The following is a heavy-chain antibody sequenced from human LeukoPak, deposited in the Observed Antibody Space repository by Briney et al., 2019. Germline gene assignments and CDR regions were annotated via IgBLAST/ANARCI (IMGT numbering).Heavy chain of an antibody. CDR2: TIPIFGTA. J-gene: IGHJ6*03. CDR1: GGTFSSYA. CDR3: ASRGGNYVDYYYMDV. Sequence: GASVKVSCKASGGTFSSYAISWVRQAPGQGLEWMGGTIPIFGTANYAQKFQSRVTITTDESTSTAYMELSSLRSEDTAVYYCASRGGNYVDYYYMDVWGKGTTVTVSS. V-gene: IGHV1-69*05. D-gene: IGHD1-26*01.